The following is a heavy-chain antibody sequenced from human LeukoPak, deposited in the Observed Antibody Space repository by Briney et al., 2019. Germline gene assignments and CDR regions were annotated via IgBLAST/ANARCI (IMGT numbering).Heavy chain of an antibody. J-gene: IGHJ4*02. CDR2: ISSSSDYI. V-gene: IGHV3-21*01. D-gene: IGHD3-3*01. Sequence: PGGSLRLSCAGSGFSFSHYGINWVRQAPGKGLEWVSSISSSSDYIYYADSVKGRFTISRDNAKNSLYLQMNSLRAEDTAVYYCARDFRFLDDYWGQGTLVTVSS. CDR3: ARDFRFLDDY. CDR1: GFSFSHYG.